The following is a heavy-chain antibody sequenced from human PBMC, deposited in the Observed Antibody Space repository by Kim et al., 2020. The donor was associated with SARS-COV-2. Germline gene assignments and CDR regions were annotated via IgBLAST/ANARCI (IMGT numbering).Heavy chain of an antibody. V-gene: IGHV3-33*06. J-gene: IGHJ4*02. Sequence: DPVKARVTIPRDNSTNTLYLQMNSLRAEDTAVYYCAKGIAVAGTPAFDYWGQGTLVTVSS. CDR3: AKGIAVAGTPAFDY. D-gene: IGHD6-19*01.